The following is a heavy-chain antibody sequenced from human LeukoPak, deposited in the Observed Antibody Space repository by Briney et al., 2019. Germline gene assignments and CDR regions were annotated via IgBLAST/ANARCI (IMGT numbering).Heavy chain of an antibody. V-gene: IGHV3-21*01. CDR1: GFTFSSYS. Sequence: GGSLRLSCAASGFTFSSYSMNWVRQAPGKGLEWVSSISSSSSYVYYADSVKGRFTISRDNAKNSLYLQMNSLRAEDTAVYYCARDPPMTTVNPSFDYWGQGTLVTVSS. D-gene: IGHD4-11*01. J-gene: IGHJ4*02. CDR3: ARDPPMTTVNPSFDY. CDR2: ISSSSSYV.